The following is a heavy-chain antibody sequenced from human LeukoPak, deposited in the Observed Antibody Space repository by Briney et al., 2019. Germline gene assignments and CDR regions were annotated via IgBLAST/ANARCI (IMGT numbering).Heavy chain of an antibody. Sequence: ASVKVSCKASGYTFTSYYMHWVRQAPGQGLEWMGIINPSGGSASYAQKFQGRVTMTRDMSTSTVYMELSSLRSEDTAVYYCARAINLYCGGDCAPFDIWGQGTMVTASS. CDR3: ARAINLYCGGDCAPFDI. CDR2: INPSGGSA. J-gene: IGHJ3*02. D-gene: IGHD2-21*02. V-gene: IGHV1-46*01. CDR1: GYTFTSYY.